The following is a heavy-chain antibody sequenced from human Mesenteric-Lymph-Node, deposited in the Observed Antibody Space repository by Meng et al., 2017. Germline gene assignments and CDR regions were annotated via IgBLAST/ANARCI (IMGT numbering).Heavy chain of an antibody. CDR1: GGSISGGDYY. V-gene: IGHV4-30-4*01. J-gene: IGHJ4*02. CDR3: ARRRGGSGRDC. Sequence: QVQLQESGPGRLKPSPTLSLTCTVSGGSISGGDYYWSWIRQPPGKGLEWIGEVTHSGSTTYNPSLQSRVTMFVDTSKNQLSLMLTSVTATDTAVYYCARRRGGSGRDCWGQGTLVTVSS. CDR2: VTHSGST. D-gene: IGHD3-10*01.